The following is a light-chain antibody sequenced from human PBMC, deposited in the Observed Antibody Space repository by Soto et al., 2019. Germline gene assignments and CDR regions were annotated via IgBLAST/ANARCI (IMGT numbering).Light chain of an antibody. CDR1: KLGDKY. Sequence: SYELTQPPSVSVSPGQTAIITCSGDKLGDKYSCWYQQKPGQSPILLIYQDSKRPSGIPERFSASKSGNRATPTISGTQAKDEADYYCQAWDSGTAWVFGGGTKLTVL. V-gene: IGLV3-1*01. J-gene: IGLJ3*02. CDR2: QDS. CDR3: QAWDSGTAWV.